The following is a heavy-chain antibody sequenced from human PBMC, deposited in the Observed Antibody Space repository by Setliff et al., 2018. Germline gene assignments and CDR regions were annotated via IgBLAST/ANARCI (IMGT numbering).Heavy chain of an antibody. CDR3: ARGPYNIYDRSGYGFTNWFDP. CDR1: GGSISTSSYY. D-gene: IGHD3-22*01. J-gene: IGHJ5*02. CDR2: IYYSGST. V-gene: IGHV4-39*07. Sequence: TLSLPCTVSGGSISTSSYYWGWIRQPPGKGLEWIGSIYYSGSTYYNPSLKSRVTISVDTSKKQFSLKLSSVTAADTAVYYCARGPYNIYDRSGYGFTNWFDPWGQGILVTVSS.